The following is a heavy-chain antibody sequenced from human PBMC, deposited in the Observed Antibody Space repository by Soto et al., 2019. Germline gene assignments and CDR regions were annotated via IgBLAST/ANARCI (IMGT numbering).Heavy chain of an antibody. J-gene: IGHJ5*02. CDR1: GFTFDDYA. V-gene: IGHV3-9*01. CDR3: AKSLCSSTSCYTNWFDP. D-gene: IGHD2-2*02. CDR2: ISWNSRSI. Sequence: GGSLRLSCAASGFTFDDYAMHWVRQAPGKGLEWVSGISWNSRSIGYADSVKGRFTISRDNAKNSLYLQMNSLRAEDTALYYCAKSLCSSTSCYTNWFDPWGQGTLVTVSS.